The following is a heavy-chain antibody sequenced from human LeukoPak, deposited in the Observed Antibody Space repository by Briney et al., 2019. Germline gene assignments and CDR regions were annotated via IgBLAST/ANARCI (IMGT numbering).Heavy chain of an antibody. V-gene: IGHV1-18*01. Sequence: GASVKVSCKASGYTFTSYGISWVRQAPGQGLEWMGWISAYNGNTNYAQKLQGRVTMTTDTSTSTAYMELRSLRSDDTAVYYCARGQYYDILTGYPTDYYYYYGMDVWGQGTTVTVSS. CDR1: GYTFTSYG. D-gene: IGHD3-9*01. CDR3: ARGQYYDILTGYPTDYYYYYGMDV. CDR2: ISAYNGNT. J-gene: IGHJ6*02.